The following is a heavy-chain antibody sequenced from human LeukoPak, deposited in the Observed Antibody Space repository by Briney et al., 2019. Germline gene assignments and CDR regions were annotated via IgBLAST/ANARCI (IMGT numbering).Heavy chain of an antibody. D-gene: IGHD5-24*01. CDR1: GGSISSYC. CDR2: IYYSGST. V-gene: IGHV4-59*01. J-gene: IGHJ4*02. CDR3: ASTRRDGYNFEDY. Sequence: SETLSLTCTVSGGSISSYCWSWIRQPPGKGLEWIGYIYYSGSTNYNPSLKSRVTISVDTSKNQFSLKLSSVTAADTAVYYCASTRRDGYNFEDYWGQGTLVTVSS.